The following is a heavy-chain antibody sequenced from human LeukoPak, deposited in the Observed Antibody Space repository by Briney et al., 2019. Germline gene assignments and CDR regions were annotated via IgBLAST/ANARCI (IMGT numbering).Heavy chain of an antibody. J-gene: IGHJ4*02. V-gene: IGHV4-4*07. CDR3: ARSPYYYGSGTYYDY. CDR1: GGSISSYY. Sequence: SETLSLTCTVSGGSISSYYWRWIRQPAGKGLEWIGRFYTSGSTNYNPSLKSRVTISVDKSKNQFSLKLSSVTAADTAVYYCARSPYYYGSGTYYDYWGQGTLVTVSS. D-gene: IGHD3-10*01. CDR2: FYTSGST.